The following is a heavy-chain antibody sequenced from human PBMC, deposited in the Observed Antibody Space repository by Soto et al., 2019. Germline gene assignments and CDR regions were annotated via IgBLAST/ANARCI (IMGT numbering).Heavy chain of an antibody. V-gene: IGHV3-30-3*01. D-gene: IGHD3-3*01. J-gene: IGHJ6*02. CDR2: ISYDGSNK. CDR3: ARARAIRFLGGMDL. Sequence: QVQLVESGGGVVQPGRSLRLSCAASGFTFSSYAMHWVRQAPGKGLEWVAVISYDGSNKYYADPAKGRFNISRDNSKNTLYLQMNSLRSEDRAVYYCARARAIRFLGGMDLWGQGTTVTVSS. CDR1: GFTFSSYA.